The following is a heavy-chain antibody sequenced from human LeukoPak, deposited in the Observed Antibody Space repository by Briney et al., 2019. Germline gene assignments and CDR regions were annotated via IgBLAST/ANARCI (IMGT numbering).Heavy chain of an antibody. CDR3: AREAPVGYYDSSGYPPPFDY. CDR2: IYTSGST. V-gene: IGHV4-4*07. J-gene: IGHJ4*02. CDR1: GGSISSYY. Sequence: SETLSLTCTVSGGSISSYYWNWIRQPAGKGLEWIGRIYTSGSTNYNPSLKSRVTMSVDTSKNQFSLKLSSVTAADTAVYYCAREAPVGYYDSSGYPPPFDYWGQGTLVTVSS. D-gene: IGHD3-22*01.